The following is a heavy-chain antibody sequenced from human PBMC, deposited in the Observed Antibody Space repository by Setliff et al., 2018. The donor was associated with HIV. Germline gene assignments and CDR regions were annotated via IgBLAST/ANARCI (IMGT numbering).Heavy chain of an antibody. D-gene: IGHD6-6*01. CDR3: AKYSSSSVFFDF. CDR2: ISASGGST. J-gene: IGHJ4*02. V-gene: IGHV3-23*01. Sequence: PGGSLRLSCAASGFTFSSYAMSWVRQAPGKGLEWVSAISASGGSTYYADFVKGRFIISRDNSKNTLYLQMNSLRAEDTAVYYCAKYSSSSVFFDFWGQGTLVTVSS. CDR1: GFTFSSYA.